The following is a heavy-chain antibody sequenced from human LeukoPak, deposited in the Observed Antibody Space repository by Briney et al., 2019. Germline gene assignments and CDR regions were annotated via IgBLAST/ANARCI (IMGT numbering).Heavy chain of an antibody. J-gene: IGHJ5*02. CDR3: SRGGANDL. D-gene: IGHD4/OR15-4a*01. CDR2: IFTSGST. CDR1: GGSITSDY. V-gene: IGHV4-4*07. Sequence: PSETLSLTCTVVGGSITSDYWSWIRQPAGKGLEWIGRIFTSGSTTYNPSLKSRVTMSLDTSKKQFFLKLSSVTAADTAAYFCSRGGANDLWGQGTLVTVSS.